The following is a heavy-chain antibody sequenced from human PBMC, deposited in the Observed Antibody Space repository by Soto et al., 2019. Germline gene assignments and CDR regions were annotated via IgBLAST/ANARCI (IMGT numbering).Heavy chain of an antibody. CDR2: IIPIFGTA. V-gene: IGHV1-69*01. CDR3: ARRARRGASPNTMFGVAGAAYYFDY. J-gene: IGHJ4*02. D-gene: IGHD3-3*01. CDR1: GGTFSSYA. Sequence: QVQLVQSGAEVKKPGSSVKVSCKASGGTFSSYAISWVRQAPGQGLEWMGGIIPIFGTANYAQKFQGRVTITADESTSTAYMELSSLRSEDTAVYYCARRARRGASPNTMFGVAGAAYYFDYWGQGTLVTGSS.